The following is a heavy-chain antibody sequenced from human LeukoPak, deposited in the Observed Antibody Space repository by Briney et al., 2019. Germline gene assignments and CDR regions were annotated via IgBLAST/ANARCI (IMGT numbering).Heavy chain of an antibody. CDR1: GFTFSNYW. CDR3: AKANSGSYLGYFDY. Sequence: GGSLRLSCAASGFTFSNYWMHWVRQAPGKGLEWVSGISWNSGSIGYADSVKGRFTISRDNAKNSLYLQMNSLRAEDMALYYCAKANSGSYLGYFDYWGQGTLVTVSS. J-gene: IGHJ4*02. D-gene: IGHD1-26*01. CDR2: ISWNSGSI. V-gene: IGHV3-9*03.